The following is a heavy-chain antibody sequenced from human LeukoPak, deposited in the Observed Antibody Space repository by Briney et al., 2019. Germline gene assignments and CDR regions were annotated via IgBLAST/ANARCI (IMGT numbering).Heavy chain of an antibody. D-gene: IGHD3-22*01. CDR2: ISGSGGSA. Sequence: GARSLSCRASGFAFRWYVMNWVRPAPGKGLEWVRSISGSGGSAYHAVSVKCWFTISRDNSNNTVYLKMNSLRAEDTAVYYCARGEYYYDSSGYYTGPFFDYWGQGTRVTVSS. CDR3: ARGEYYYDSSGYYTGPFFDY. V-gene: IGHV3-23*01. J-gene: IGHJ4*02. CDR1: GFAFRWYV.